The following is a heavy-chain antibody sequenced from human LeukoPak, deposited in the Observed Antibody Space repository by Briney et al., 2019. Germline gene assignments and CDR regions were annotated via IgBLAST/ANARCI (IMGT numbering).Heavy chain of an antibody. CDR1: GFTVSSNY. V-gene: IGHV3-53*05. CDR3: AKDRSGYDIHFDY. CDR2: IYTGGST. J-gene: IGHJ4*02. Sequence: GGSLRLSCAASGFTVSSNYMSWVRQAPGKGLEWVSIIYTGGSTYYADSVKGRFTISRDNSKNTLYLQMNSLRAEDTAVYYCAKDRSGYDIHFDYWGQGTLVTVSS. D-gene: IGHD5-12*01.